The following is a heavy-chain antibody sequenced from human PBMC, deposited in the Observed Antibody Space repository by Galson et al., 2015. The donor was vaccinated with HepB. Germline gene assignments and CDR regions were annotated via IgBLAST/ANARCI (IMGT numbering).Heavy chain of an antibody. V-gene: IGHV3-48*01. CDR2: ISTSSSNI. Sequence: LRLSCAVSGFTFSTCSMNWVRQAPGKGLEWVSYISTSSSNIQYADSVKGRFTVSRDNAKNSLYLHMNSLRAEDTAVYYCFHDFWLASGVSWGQGTLVTVSS. CDR1: GFTFSTCS. D-gene: IGHD3-3*01. J-gene: IGHJ4*02. CDR3: FHDFWLASGVS.